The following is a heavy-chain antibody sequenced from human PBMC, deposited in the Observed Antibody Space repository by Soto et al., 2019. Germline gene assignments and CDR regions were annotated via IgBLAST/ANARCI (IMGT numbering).Heavy chain of an antibody. Sequence: PGGSLRLSCAASGFTFSDHYMDWFRQAPGKGLEWVGRSRNKANSYTTEYAASVKGRFTISRDDSRTSLYLQMNSLKIDDTAMYYCARAKGIGWFDPWGQGTLVTVSS. D-gene: IGHD1-26*01. CDR2: SRNKANSYTT. V-gene: IGHV3-72*01. CDR1: GFTFSDHY. CDR3: ARAKGIGWFDP. J-gene: IGHJ5*02.